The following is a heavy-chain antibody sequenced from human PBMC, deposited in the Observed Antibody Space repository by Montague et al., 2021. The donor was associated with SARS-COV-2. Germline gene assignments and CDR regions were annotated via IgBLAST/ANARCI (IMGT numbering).Heavy chain of an antibody. D-gene: IGHD3-22*01. V-gene: IGHV4-34*01. Sequence: SETLSLTCAVHGGSFSDYYWSWIRQPPGKGLERIGEINHSGSTNYNPSLKSRVTISVDTSKNQFSLKLSSVTAADTAVYYCARGAPTISMIVVVFTGAGWYFDLWGCGTLVTVSS. J-gene: IGHJ2*01. CDR3: ARGAPTISMIVVVFTGAGWYFDL. CDR2: INHSGST. CDR1: GGSFSDYY.